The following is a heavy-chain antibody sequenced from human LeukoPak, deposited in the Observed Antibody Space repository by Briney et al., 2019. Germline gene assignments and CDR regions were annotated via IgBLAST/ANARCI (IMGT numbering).Heavy chain of an antibody. CDR1: GSTFSSYA. V-gene: IGHV1-69*01. D-gene: IGHD6-13*01. CDR3: ARGLPSSSWYTY. Sequence: SVKVSCKASGSTFSSYAISWVRQAPGQGLEWMGGIIPMFGSPNYAQKFQGRVTITAESSTTTVHLELSSLRPEDTAVYYCARGLPSSSWYTYWGQGTLVTVSS. CDR2: IIPMFGSP. J-gene: IGHJ4*02.